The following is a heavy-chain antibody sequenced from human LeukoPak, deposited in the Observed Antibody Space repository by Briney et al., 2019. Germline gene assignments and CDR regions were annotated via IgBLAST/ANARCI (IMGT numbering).Heavy chain of an antibody. CDR3: AKDFTDRSAY. V-gene: IGHV3-30*18. CDR2: ISYDGSNK. J-gene: IGHJ4*02. D-gene: IGHD1-14*01. Sequence: GGSLRLSCAASGFTFSSYGMHWVRQAPGKGLEGVAVISYDGSNKYYADSVKGRFTLSRDNSKNTLYLQMNSLRAEDTAVYYCAKDFTDRSAYWGQGTLVTVSS. CDR1: GFTFSSYG.